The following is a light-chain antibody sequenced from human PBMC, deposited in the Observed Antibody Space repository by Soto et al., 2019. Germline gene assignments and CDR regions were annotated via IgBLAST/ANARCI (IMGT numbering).Light chain of an antibody. Sequence: VVTQSPPTLSLCPGERAARSCRTSLSVSSYLAWYQQKPGQAPRLLIYDASSRATGIPARFTGSGSGTDFNLTISTLEPEDFAVYYCQQRQYWPPITFGQGTRLEIK. CDR3: QQRQYWPPIT. CDR1: LSVSSY. J-gene: IGKJ5*01. V-gene: IGKV3-11*01. CDR2: DAS.